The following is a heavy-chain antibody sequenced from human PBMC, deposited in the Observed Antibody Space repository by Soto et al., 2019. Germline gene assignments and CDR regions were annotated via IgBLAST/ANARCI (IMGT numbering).Heavy chain of an antibody. J-gene: IGHJ4*02. CDR2: IYYSGST. CDR3: ASQTANFYGSGSYYLPFDY. CDR1: GGSINSGGYY. V-gene: IGHV4-61*08. D-gene: IGHD3-10*01. Sequence: SETLSLTCTVSGGSINSGGYYWSWIRQPPGKGLEWIGNIYYSGSTNYNPSLKSRVTISVDTSKNQFSLKLSSVTAADTAVYYCASQTANFYGSGSYYLPFDYWGQGTLVTVSS.